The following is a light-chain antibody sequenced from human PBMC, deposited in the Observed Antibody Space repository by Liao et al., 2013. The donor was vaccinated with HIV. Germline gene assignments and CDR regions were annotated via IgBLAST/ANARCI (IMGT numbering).Light chain of an antibody. CDR1: NLGDKF. CDR3: QAWDSSTAEV. Sequence: SYELTQPPSVSVSPGQTASITCSGDNLGDKFSCWYYQKPGQSPVLVIYEDTKRPSGIPERFSGSNSGNTATLTISGTQAMDEADYYCQAWDSSTAEVFGGGTKLTVL. V-gene: IGLV3-1*01. CDR2: EDT. J-gene: IGLJ2*01.